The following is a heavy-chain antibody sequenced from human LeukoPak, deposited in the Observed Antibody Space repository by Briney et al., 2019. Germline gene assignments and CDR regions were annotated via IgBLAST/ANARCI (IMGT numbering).Heavy chain of an antibody. Sequence: GGSLRLSCAASGFTFESYGMHWVRQAPGKGLEWVALIRNDGSKKFYAESVKGRFTISRDNSKKMVYLEMNSLRAEDTAVYYCARDISPPLSCENLIGYPPSGYWGQGTLVTVSS. CDR2: IRNDGSKK. J-gene: IGHJ4*02. D-gene: IGHD3-9*01. V-gene: IGHV3-30*02. CDR1: GFTFESYG. CDR3: ARDISPPLSCENLIGYPPSGY.